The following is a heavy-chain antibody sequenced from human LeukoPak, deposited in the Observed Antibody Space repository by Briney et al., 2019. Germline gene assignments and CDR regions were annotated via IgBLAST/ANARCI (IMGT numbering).Heavy chain of an antibody. V-gene: IGHV3-21*01. CDR1: GFTFGDYA. Sequence: GRSLRLSCTASGFTFGDYAMSWFRQAPGKGLEWVSSISSSSSYIYYADSVKGRFTISRDNAKNSLYLQMNSLRAEDTAVYYCARIGYSGYKHDYWGQGTLVTVSS. J-gene: IGHJ4*02. D-gene: IGHD5-12*01. CDR2: ISSSSSYI. CDR3: ARIGYSGYKHDY.